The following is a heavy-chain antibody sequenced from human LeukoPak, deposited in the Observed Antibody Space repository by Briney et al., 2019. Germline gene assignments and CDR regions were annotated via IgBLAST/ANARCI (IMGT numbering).Heavy chain of an antibody. V-gene: IGHV1-46*01. D-gene: IGHD5-24*01. Sequence: ASGTVSCKASGYTFTSYYIHWVRQAPGQGLEWMGIFNPSGGSTSYAQKFQGRVTMTRDTSTSTVYMELSSLRSEDTAVYYCARGGIEMATIDYFDYWGQGTLVTVSS. J-gene: IGHJ4*02. CDR3: ARGGIEMATIDYFDY. CDR2: FNPSGGST. CDR1: GYTFTSYY.